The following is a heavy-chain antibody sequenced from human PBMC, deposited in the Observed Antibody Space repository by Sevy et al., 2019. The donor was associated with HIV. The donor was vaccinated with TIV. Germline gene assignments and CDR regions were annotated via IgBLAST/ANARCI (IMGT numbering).Heavy chain of an antibody. V-gene: IGHV4-39*01. J-gene: IGHJ4*02. D-gene: IGHD2-2*01. Sequence: SETLSLTCTVSGGSISSSSYYWGWIRQPPGKGLEWIGSIYYSGSTYYNPSLKGRVTISVDTSKNQFSLKLSSVTAADTAVYYCAGLLGYCSSTSCRHFDYWGQGTLVTVSS. CDR3: AGLLGYCSSTSCRHFDY. CDR1: GGSISSSSYY. CDR2: IYYSGST.